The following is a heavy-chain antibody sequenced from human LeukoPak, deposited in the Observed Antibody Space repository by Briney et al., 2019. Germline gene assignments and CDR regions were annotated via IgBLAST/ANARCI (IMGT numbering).Heavy chain of an antibody. CDR3: ARGQGYYFDY. J-gene: IGHJ4*02. CDR2: IYSGGTT. Sequence: GGSLRLSCAASGFTVSSNYMTWVRQAPGKGLEWVSTIYSGGTTYYADSVKGRFTISRDSSKNTLYLQVNSLRAEDTAVYYCARGQGYYFDYWGQGTLVTVSS. CDR1: GFTVSSNY. V-gene: IGHV3-53*01.